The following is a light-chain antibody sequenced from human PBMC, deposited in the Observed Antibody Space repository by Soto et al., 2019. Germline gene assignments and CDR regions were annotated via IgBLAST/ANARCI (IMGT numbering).Light chain of an antibody. V-gene: IGLV2-14*01. Sequence: QSALTQPASVSGSPGQSITISCTGTSSDVGDNNYVSWYQQHPGKAPKLMIYDVTHRPSGISNRFSGSKSGNTASLTISGLQAEDEVDYYCSSYTSSSTLYVFGTGTKLTVL. CDR1: SSDVGDNNY. CDR3: SSYTSSSTLYV. J-gene: IGLJ1*01. CDR2: DVT.